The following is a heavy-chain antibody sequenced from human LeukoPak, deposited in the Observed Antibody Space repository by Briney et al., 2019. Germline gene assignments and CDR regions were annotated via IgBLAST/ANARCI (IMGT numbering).Heavy chain of an antibody. CDR2: INPSGGST. D-gene: IGHD4-17*01. J-gene: IGHJ4*02. Sequence: ASVKVSCKASGYTFTSYYMHWVRQAPGQGLEWMGIINPSGGSTSYAQKFQGRVTVTRDTSTSTVYMELSSLRSEDTAVYYCARAYSSRVTVDYWGQGTLVTVSS. V-gene: IGHV1-46*01. CDR1: GYTFTSYY. CDR3: ARAYSSRVTVDY.